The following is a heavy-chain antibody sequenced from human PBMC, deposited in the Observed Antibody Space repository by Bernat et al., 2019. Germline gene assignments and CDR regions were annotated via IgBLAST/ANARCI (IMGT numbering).Heavy chain of an antibody. CDR1: EFTFRSYW. CDR3: ARDPDSESD. Sequence: EAQLVESGGGLVQPGGSLRLSCAASEFTFRSYWMHWVRQAPGKGLVWLSRINSDGSRTSYADSVKGRFTISRDNAKNTMYLQMNSLRAEDTAVYYFARDPDSESDWGQGTLVTVYS. V-gene: IGHV3-74*01. D-gene: IGHD1-26*01. CDR2: INSDGSRT. J-gene: IGHJ4*02.